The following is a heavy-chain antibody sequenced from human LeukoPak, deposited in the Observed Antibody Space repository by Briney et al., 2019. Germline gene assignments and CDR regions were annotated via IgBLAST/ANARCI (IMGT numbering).Heavy chain of an antibody. CDR1: GFTFSSYW. CDR3: AREAYYDYVWGSYRYAFFDY. D-gene: IGHD3-16*02. CDR2: IKQDGSEK. J-gene: IGHJ4*02. Sequence: PGGSLRLSCAACGFTFSSYWMSWVRQAPGKGLEWVANIKQDGSEKYYVDSVKGRFTISRDSAKNSLYLQMNSLRAEDTAVYYCAREAYYDYVWGSYRYAFFDYWGQGTLVTVSS. V-gene: IGHV3-7*01.